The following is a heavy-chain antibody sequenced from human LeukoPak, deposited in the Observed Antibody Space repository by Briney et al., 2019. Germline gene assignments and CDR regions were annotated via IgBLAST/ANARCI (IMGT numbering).Heavy chain of an antibody. V-gene: IGHV3-30*18. Sequence: PGGSLRLSCAASGFTFSSYGMHWVRQAPGKGLEWVAVISYDGSNKYHADSVKGRFTISRDNSKNTLYLQMNSLRAEDTAVYYCANIGSDYWGQGTLVTVSS. CDR3: ANIGSDY. J-gene: IGHJ4*02. CDR1: GFTFSSYG. CDR2: ISYDGSNK. D-gene: IGHD2-15*01.